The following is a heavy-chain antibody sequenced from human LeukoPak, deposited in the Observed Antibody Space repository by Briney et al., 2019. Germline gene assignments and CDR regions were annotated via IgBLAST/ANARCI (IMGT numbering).Heavy chain of an antibody. CDR3: AKEYSTFTTVDLFDP. V-gene: IGHV3-23*01. J-gene: IGHJ5*02. CDR1: GFTFSSYA. CDR2: ISATSGST. Sequence: GGSLRLSCAASGFTFSSYAMSWVRQAPGKGLEWVSLISATSGSTYYADAAKGRFTISRDNSKNTLYLEMNSLRAEDTAVYYCAKEYSTFTTVDLFDPWGQGTLVTVSS. D-gene: IGHD1-1*01.